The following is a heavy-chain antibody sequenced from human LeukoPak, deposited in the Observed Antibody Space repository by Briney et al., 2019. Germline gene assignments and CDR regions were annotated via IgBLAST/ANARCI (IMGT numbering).Heavy chain of an antibody. V-gene: IGHV4-34*01. Sequence: PSETLSLTCPVYGGSFSGYYWSWIRQPPGKGLEWIGEINHSGSTNYNPSLKSRVTISVDTSKNQFSLKLSSVTAADTAVYYCARGRPYGYDFWSGYFDYWGQGTLVTVSS. CDR2: INHSGST. D-gene: IGHD3-3*01. J-gene: IGHJ4*02. CDR1: GGSFSGYY. CDR3: ARGRPYGYDFWSGYFDY.